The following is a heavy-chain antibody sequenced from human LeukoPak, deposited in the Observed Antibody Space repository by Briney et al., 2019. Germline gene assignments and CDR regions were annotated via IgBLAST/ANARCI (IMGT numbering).Heavy chain of an antibody. Sequence: ETLSLTCAVYDGSFSGYYWSLIRQPPGKGLEWVSAISGSGGSTYYANSVKGRFTISRDNYKSTLYLQMSSLRAEDTAVYYCAKGRDSYAILDYWGQGTLVTVSS. CDR2: ISGSGGST. D-gene: IGHD2-8*01. CDR1: DGSFSGYY. V-gene: IGHV3-23*01. CDR3: AKGRDSYAILDY. J-gene: IGHJ4*02.